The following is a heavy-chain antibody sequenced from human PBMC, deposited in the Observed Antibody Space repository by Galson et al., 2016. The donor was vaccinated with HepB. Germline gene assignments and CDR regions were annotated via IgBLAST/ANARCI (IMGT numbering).Heavy chain of an antibody. D-gene: IGHD3-3*01. Sequence: SLRLSCAASGFTFSSYAMNWVRQAPGKGLEWVSAISDSGDSTSYGDSVKVRFTISRDNSKNRLYLQMNSLRVEDTAVYYCAKSVAFFDFWSGYSLGMDVWGQGTTVTVSS. CDR2: ISDSGDST. J-gene: IGHJ6*02. CDR1: GFTFSSYA. CDR3: AKSVAFFDFWSGYSLGMDV. V-gene: IGHV3-23*01.